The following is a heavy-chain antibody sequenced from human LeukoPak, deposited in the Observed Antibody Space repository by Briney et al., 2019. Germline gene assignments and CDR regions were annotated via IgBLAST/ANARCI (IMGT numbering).Heavy chain of an antibody. Sequence: SVKVSCKASGGTFSSYAISWVRQAPGQGLEWMGRIIPIFGTANYAQKFQGRVTITTDESTSTAYMELNSLRSEDTAVYYCAREQGIVGATRFGYWDQGTLVTVSS. D-gene: IGHD1-26*01. CDR3: AREQGIVGATRFGY. V-gene: IGHV1-69*05. CDR2: IIPIFGTA. J-gene: IGHJ4*02. CDR1: GGTFSSYA.